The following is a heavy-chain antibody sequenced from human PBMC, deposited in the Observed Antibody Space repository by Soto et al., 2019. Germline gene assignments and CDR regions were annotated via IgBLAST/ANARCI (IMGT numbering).Heavy chain of an antibody. V-gene: IGHV3-30-3*01. CDR2: ISYDGSNK. J-gene: IGHJ4*02. D-gene: IGHD5-18*01. CDR1: GFTFSSYA. Sequence: HPGGSLRLSCAASGFTFSSYAMHWVRQAPGKGLEWVAVISYDGSNKYYADSVKGRFTISRDNSKNTLYLQMNSLRAEDTAVYYCARGLSRGYSYGSIDYWGQGTLVTVSS. CDR3: ARGLSRGYSYGSIDY.